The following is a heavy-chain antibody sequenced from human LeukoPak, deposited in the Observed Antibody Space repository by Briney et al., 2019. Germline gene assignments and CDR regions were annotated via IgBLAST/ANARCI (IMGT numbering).Heavy chain of an antibody. Sequence: ASVKVSCKASGYTFTDYYIHWVRQAPGQGLEWMGWISAYNGNTNYAQKLQGRVTMTTDTSTRTAYLELRSLRSDDTAVYYCARGDRTNWFDPWGQGTLVTVSS. CDR1: GYTFTDYY. CDR3: ARGDRTNWFDP. CDR2: ISAYNGNT. J-gene: IGHJ5*02. V-gene: IGHV1-18*04. D-gene: IGHD1-26*01.